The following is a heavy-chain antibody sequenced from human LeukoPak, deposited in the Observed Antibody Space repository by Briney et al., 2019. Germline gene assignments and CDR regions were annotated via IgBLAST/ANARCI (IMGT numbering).Heavy chain of an antibody. D-gene: IGHD3-10*01. CDR1: GFTFSSYE. CDR2: ISWNSGNL. J-gene: IGHJ4*02. Sequence: PGGSLRLSCAASGFTFSSYEMNWLRQAPGKGLEWVSTISWNSGNLGYADSVRGRFTISRDNAKNSLYLQMNNLRAEDMALYYCAKAHGSGMPPDFWGQGTLVTVSS. CDR3: AKAHGSGMPPDF. V-gene: IGHV3-9*03.